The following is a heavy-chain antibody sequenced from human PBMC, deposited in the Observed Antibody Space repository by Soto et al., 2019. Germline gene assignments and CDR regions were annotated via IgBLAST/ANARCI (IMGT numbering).Heavy chain of an antibody. CDR1: GGTFSNYT. Sequence: QVQLVQSGAEVKKPGSSVKVSCKASGGTFSNYTISWVRQAPGQGLEWMGRIITILRMADYAQKFQGRVTITADKSTGTAYMELSSLRSEDTAVYYCASVSGGVHFDFWGQGTLVTVSS. J-gene: IGHJ4*02. CDR2: IITILRMA. D-gene: IGHD3-16*01. CDR3: ASVSGGVHFDF. V-gene: IGHV1-69*02.